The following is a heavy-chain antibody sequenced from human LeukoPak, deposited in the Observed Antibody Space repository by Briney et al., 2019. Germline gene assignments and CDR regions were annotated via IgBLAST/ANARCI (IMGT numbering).Heavy chain of an antibody. CDR2: IYYSGST. CDR3: ARWTMVRATFDY. J-gene: IGHJ4*02. CDR1: GGSISSYY. D-gene: IGHD3-10*01. V-gene: IGHV4-59*08. Sequence: SETLSLTCTVSGGSISSYYWSWIRQPPGKGLEWIGYIYYSGSTNYNPSLKSRVTISVDTSKNQFSLKLSSVTAADTAVYYCARWTMVRATFDYWGQGTLVTVSS.